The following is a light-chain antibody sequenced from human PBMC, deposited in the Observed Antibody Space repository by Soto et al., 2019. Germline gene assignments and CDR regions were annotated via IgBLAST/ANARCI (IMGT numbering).Light chain of an antibody. J-gene: IGKJ2*01. CDR2: GAS. CDR3: QHYNDWPPMYT. Sequence: EIVMTQSPATLSMSPGERATLSCRATQNVNSNLACYQHRPGQAPRLLIYGASIRPTGIPARFSGSGSVTEFTLTIDSLQSEDFAVYYCQHYNDWPPMYTFGKGTKLDIK. V-gene: IGKV3-15*01. CDR1: QNVNSN.